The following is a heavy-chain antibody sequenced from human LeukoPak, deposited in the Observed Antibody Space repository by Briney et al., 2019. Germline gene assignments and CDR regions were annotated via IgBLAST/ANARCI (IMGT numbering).Heavy chain of an antibody. V-gene: IGHV3-21*01. D-gene: IGHD1-26*01. CDR1: GFTFSSYS. CDR3: TRDVGSGSYLYYFDY. Sequence: GGSLRLSCAASGFTFSSYSMNWVRQVPGKGLEWVSSISSSSGYMYSADSVKGRFTISRDNAKNSLYLQMNSLRAEDTAVYYCTRDVGSGSYLYYFDYWGQGTLVTVSS. CDR2: ISSSSGYM. J-gene: IGHJ4*02.